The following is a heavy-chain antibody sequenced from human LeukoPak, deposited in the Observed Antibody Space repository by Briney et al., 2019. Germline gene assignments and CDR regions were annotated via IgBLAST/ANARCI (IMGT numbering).Heavy chain of an antibody. CDR3: ARDRGWAHAFDI. Sequence: GGSLRLSCAASGFTFSSYAMHWVRQAPGKGLEWVAVISYDGSNKYYADSVKGRFTISRDNSKNTLYLQMNSLRAEDTAVYYCARDRGWAHAFDIWGQGTMVTVSS. V-gene: IGHV3-30*04. CDR2: ISYDGSNK. J-gene: IGHJ3*02. D-gene: IGHD3-10*01. CDR1: GFTFSSYA.